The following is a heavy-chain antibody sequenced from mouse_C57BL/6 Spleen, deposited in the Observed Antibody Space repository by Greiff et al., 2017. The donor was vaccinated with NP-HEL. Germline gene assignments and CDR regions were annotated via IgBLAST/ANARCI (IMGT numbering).Heavy chain of an antibody. V-gene: IGHV14-2*01. CDR1: GFNIKDYY. D-gene: IGHD2-4*01. J-gene: IGHJ3*01. CDR3: AREGYDYDPAWLAY. Sequence: EVHLVESGAELVKPGASVKLSCTASGFNIKDYYMHWVKQRTEQGLEWIGRIDPEDGETKYAPNFQGKAFITADTSSHTAYLQLSSLTPEDTAVYDCAREGYDYDPAWLAYWGQGTLVTVSA. CDR2: IDPEDGET.